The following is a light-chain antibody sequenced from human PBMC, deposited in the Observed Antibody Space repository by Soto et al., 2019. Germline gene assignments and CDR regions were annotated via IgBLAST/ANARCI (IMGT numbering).Light chain of an antibody. CDR1: QSVSSN. CDR3: QQYNDRPPFT. Sequence: EIVMTQSPATLSVSPGERATLSCRASQSVSSNLAWYQQKPGQAPRLLIYGASTKATGIPARFSGSESGTEFTLTISSLQSEDFAGYYGQQYNDRPPFTFGPGTKVDIK. J-gene: IGKJ3*01. V-gene: IGKV3-15*01. CDR2: GAS.